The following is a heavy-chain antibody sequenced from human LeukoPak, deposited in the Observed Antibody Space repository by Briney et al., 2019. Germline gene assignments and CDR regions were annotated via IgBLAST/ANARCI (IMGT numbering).Heavy chain of an antibody. Sequence: GGSLRLSCAASRFTFISYWMHWVRQAPGKGLVWVSRINIEGTTTTYADAVKGRFTISRDNAKNTLYLQMNSLRAEDTAVYYCVKDGGYNLDSWGQGTLVTVAS. V-gene: IGHV3-74*01. J-gene: IGHJ4*02. D-gene: IGHD5-24*01. CDR1: RFTFISYW. CDR3: VKDGGYNLDS. CDR2: INIEGTTT.